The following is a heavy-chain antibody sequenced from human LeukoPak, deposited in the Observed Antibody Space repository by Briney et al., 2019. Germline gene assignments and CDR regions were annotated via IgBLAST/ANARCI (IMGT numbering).Heavy chain of an antibody. V-gene: IGHV4-59*01. CDR2: VYYSGST. Sequence: SETLSLTCTVSGCSISGYYWSWIRQPPGKGLEWIGYVYYSGSTNYNPSLKSRVTISVDTSKNQFSLKLSSVTAADTAVYYCARDNWNYGSSMDVWGQGTTVTVSS. D-gene: IGHD1-7*01. J-gene: IGHJ6*02. CDR3: ARDNWNYGSSMDV. CDR1: GCSISGYY.